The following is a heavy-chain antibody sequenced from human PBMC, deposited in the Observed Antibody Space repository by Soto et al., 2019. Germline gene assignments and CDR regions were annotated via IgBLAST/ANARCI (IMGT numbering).Heavy chain of an antibody. Sequence: GGSLRLSCAASGFTFDDYTMHWVRQAPGKGLEWVSLISWDGGSTYYADSVKGRFTISRDNSKNSLYLQMNSLRTEDTALYYCAKDVGITSPSYGMDVWGQGTTVTVSS. V-gene: IGHV3-43*01. D-gene: IGHD3-10*01. CDR3: AKDVGITSPSYGMDV. CDR2: ISWDGGST. CDR1: GFTFDDYT. J-gene: IGHJ6*02.